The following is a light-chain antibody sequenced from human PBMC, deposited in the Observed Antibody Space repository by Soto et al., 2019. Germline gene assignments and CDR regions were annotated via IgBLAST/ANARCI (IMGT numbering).Light chain of an antibody. CDR1: QSVSSY. V-gene: IGKV3-11*01. CDR2: DAS. J-gene: IGKJ1*01. Sequence: EIVLTQSPVTLSLSPGERATLSCRASQSVSSYLAWYQQTPGQAPRLLIYDASNRATGIPARFSGSGSGTDFTLTISSLEPEDFAVYYCQQRSNWPPTFGQGTKVEIK. CDR3: QQRSNWPPT.